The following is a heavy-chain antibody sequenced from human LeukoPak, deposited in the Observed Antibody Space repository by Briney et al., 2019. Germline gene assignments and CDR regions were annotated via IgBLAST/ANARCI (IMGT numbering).Heavy chain of an antibody. J-gene: IGHJ6*03. Sequence: QPGGSLRLSCTASGLRFSDFWMHWVRQAPGKGLVWVSRIRGDGYDTNYADSVKGRFTISRDNAPNTLYLQMNSLRAEDTAVYYCARYGPLIKHSSSWSNNYYMDVWGKGTTVTLSS. V-gene: IGHV3-74*01. CDR1: GLRFSDFW. D-gene: IGHD6-13*01. CDR3: ARYGPLIKHSSSWSNNYYMDV. CDR2: IRGDGYDT.